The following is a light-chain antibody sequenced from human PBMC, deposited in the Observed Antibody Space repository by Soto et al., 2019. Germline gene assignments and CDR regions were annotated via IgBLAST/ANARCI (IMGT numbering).Light chain of an antibody. J-gene: IGKJ1*01. V-gene: IGKV3-20*01. Sequence: EIVLTQSPGTLSLSPGERATLSWRASQSVSNNYLAWYQQKPGQAPRLLIYGASSRATGISDRFTGSGSGTDFTLTITTLEPEDFAVYYCQQYGSSPRTFGLGTKVDIK. CDR2: GAS. CDR3: QQYGSSPRT. CDR1: QSVSNNY.